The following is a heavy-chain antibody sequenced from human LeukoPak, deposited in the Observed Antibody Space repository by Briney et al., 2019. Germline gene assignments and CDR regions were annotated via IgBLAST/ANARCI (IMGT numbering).Heavy chain of an antibody. Sequence: KASETLSLTCTVSGGSISSGGYYWSWIRQPPGKGLEWIGYIYHSGSTYYNPSLKSRVTISVDRSKNQFSLKLSSVTAADTAVYYCARDYYGSGSYLLFDYWGQGTLVTVSP. CDR3: ARDYYGSGSYLLFDY. CDR2: IYHSGST. D-gene: IGHD3-10*01. V-gene: IGHV4-30-2*01. J-gene: IGHJ4*02. CDR1: GGSISSGGYY.